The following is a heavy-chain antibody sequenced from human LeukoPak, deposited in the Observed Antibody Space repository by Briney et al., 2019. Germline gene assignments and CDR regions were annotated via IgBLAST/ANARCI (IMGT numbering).Heavy chain of an antibody. Sequence: PGGSLRLSCAASGFTLSSYGMHWVRQAPRKGLEGVAVIWYDGSNKYYADSVKGPFTISRDNSKNTLYLQMNSLRAEDTAVYFCLSSPESSHFDYWGQGALV. CDR1: GFTLSSYG. V-gene: IGHV3-33*01. J-gene: IGHJ4*02. D-gene: IGHD3-10*01. CDR2: IWYDGSNK. CDR3: LSSPESSHFDY.